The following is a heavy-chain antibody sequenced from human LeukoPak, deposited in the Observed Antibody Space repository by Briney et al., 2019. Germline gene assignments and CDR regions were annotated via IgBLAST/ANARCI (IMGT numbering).Heavy chain of an antibody. CDR3: ARDGYFDL. V-gene: IGHV1-18*01. CDR1: GYTFTSYG. J-gene: IGHJ2*01. Sequence: ASVKVSCKASGYTFTSYGIGWVRQAPGQGLEWMGLNSVHNSNTNYAQKFQNRLTITTDTSTSTAYMELRSLRSADTAVYYCARDGYFDLWGRGTLVTVSS. CDR2: NSVHNSNT.